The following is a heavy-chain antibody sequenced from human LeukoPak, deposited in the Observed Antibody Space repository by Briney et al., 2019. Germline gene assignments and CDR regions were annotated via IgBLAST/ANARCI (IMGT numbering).Heavy chain of an antibody. CDR2: INPSGGST. D-gene: IGHD5-18*01. V-gene: IGHV1-46*01. Sequence: GASVKVSCKASGYTFTSYYIHRVRQAPGQGLEWMGIINPSGGSTSYAQKFQGRVTMTTDTPTRTVYMDLRSLRSDDTAVYYCARGQVDTTMIIGGWFDHWGQGTLDIVSS. CDR3: ARGQVDTTMIIGGWFDH. CDR1: GYTFTSYY. J-gene: IGHJ5*02.